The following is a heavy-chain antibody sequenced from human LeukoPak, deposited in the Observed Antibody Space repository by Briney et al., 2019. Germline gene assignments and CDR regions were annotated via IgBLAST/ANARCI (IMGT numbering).Heavy chain of an antibody. D-gene: IGHD6-6*01. J-gene: IGHJ4*02. CDR3: AAPKYSSSYLFDY. CDR2: ISGSGGST. V-gene: IGHV3-23*01. Sequence: GGSLRLSCAASGFTFSSYAMSWVRQAPGKGLEWVSAISGSGGSTYYADSVKGRFTISRDNSKNTLYLQMNSLRAEDTAVYYCAAPKYSSSYLFDYWGQGTLVTVSS. CDR1: GFTFSSYA.